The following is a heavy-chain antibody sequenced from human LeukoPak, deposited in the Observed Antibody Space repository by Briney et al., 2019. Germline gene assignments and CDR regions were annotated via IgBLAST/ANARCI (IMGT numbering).Heavy chain of an antibody. CDR3: ARSVLVRGFDF. CDR2: ISYDGSNK. D-gene: IGHD3-10*01. J-gene: IGHJ4*02. Sequence: GGSLRLSCAASGFIFSSYGMHWVRQAPGKGLEWVAVISYDGSNKYYADSVKGRFTISRDNSKNTLYVQMNSLTAEDTAIYYCARSVLVRGFDFWGQGTLVTVSS. V-gene: IGHV3-30*03. CDR1: GFIFSSYG.